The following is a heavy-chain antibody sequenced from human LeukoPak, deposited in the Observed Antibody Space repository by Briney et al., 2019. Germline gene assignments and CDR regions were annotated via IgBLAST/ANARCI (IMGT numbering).Heavy chain of an antibody. CDR2: LVYDGFYK. D-gene: IGHD3-10*01. V-gene: IGHV3-30*03. CDR3: ARARGGTSLDY. Sequence: GRSLRLSCAASGFTFSNYGMHWVRQAPGKGLEWVALLVYDGFYKYYADSVKGRFTISRDNSKNTFYLQMNSLRAEDTAVYYCARARGGTSLDYWGQGTLVTVSS. J-gene: IGHJ4*02. CDR1: GFTFSNYG.